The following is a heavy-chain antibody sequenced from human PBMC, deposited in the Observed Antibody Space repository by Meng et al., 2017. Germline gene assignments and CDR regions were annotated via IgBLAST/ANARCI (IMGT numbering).Heavy chain of an antibody. CDR1: GFTFSSYA. D-gene: IGHD3-10*01. Sequence: QVQLVGSEGGVVQPGRSLRLSCAASGFTFSSYAMHWVRQAPGKGLEWVAVISYDGSNKYYADSVKGRFTISRDNSKNTLYLQMNSLRAEDTAVYYCASMGYWGQGTLVTVSS. CDR2: ISYDGSNK. V-gene: IGHV3-30*01. CDR3: ASMGY. J-gene: IGHJ4*02.